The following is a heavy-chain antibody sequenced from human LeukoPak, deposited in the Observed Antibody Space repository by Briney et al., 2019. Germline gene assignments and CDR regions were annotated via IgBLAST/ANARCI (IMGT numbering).Heavy chain of an antibody. J-gene: IGHJ4*02. CDR1: GGSFSGYY. CDR3: ARGSAMANDY. Sequence: SETLSLTCAVYGGSFSGYYWSWIRQPPGKGLEWIGEINHSGSTNYNLSLTSRVTISVDTSKNQFSLKLSSVTAADTAVYYCARGSAMANDYWGQGTLVTVSS. CDR2: INHSGST. D-gene: IGHD5-18*01. V-gene: IGHV4-34*01.